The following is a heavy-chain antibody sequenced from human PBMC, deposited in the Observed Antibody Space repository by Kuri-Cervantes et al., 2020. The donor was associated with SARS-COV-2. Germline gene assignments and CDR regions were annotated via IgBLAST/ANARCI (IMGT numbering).Heavy chain of an antibody. CDR2: IYSGGST. CDR3: ARGGDDYYDSSGYYDGVDY. Sequence: GGSLRLSCAASGFTVSSNYMSWVRQAPGKGLEWVSVIYSGGSTYYADSVKGRFTISRHNSKNTLYLQMNSLRAEDTAVYYCARGGDDYYDSSGYYDGVDYWGQGTLVTVSS. D-gene: IGHD3-22*01. J-gene: IGHJ4*02. CDR1: GFTVSSNY. V-gene: IGHV3-53*04.